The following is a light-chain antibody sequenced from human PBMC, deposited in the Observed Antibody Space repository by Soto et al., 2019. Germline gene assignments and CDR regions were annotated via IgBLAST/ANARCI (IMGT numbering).Light chain of an antibody. J-gene: IGKJ4*01. CDR2: GAS. CDR3: HQYGSSPIN. V-gene: IGKV3-20*01. CDR1: QSVYSSY. Sequence: EMVWTQSPGTLSLAPGERATLSCRARQSVYSSYLAWYQQKPGQAPRLLIYGASSRATGIPDRFSGSGSVTESTLTISRLEPEDFAVYYCHQYGSSPINFGGGTKVAIK.